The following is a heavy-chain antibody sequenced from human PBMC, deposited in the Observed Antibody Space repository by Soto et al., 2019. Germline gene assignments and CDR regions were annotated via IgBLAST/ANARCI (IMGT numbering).Heavy chain of an antibody. J-gene: IGHJ6*03. Sequence: PGGSLRLSCTASGFTFGDYAMSWFRQAPGKGLEWVGFIRSKAYGGTTEYAASVKGRFTISRDDSKSIAYLQMNSLKTEDTAVYYCTRDGFITIFGVVIIDYYYMDVWGKGTTVTVSS. CDR1: GFTFGDYA. D-gene: IGHD3-3*01. V-gene: IGHV3-49*03. CDR3: TRDGFITIFGVVIIDYYYMDV. CDR2: IRSKAYGGTT.